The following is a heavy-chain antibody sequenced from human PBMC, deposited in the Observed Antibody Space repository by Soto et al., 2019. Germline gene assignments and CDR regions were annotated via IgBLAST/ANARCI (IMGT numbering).Heavy chain of an antibody. CDR3: AREVNGVEQLVWFDH. CDR2: TSAYNGNT. Sequence: QAPLVQSGAEVKKPGASVKVSCKASGYTFTSYGISWVRQAPGQGLEWMGWTSAYNGNTNYAQNLQGRVTMTTDTTTVTAYMELRRLSSDDTAVYYCAREVNGVEQLVWFDHWGQGTLVTVS. CDR1: GYTFTSYG. V-gene: IGHV1-18*01. J-gene: IGHJ5*02. D-gene: IGHD6-6*01.